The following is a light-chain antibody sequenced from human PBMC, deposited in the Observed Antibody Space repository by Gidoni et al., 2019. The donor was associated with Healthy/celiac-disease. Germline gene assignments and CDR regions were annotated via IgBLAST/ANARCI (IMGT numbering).Light chain of an antibody. CDR1: QSVSSSD. Sequence: ELVLPQSPGTLSLSPGARATLSCRASQSVSSSDLAWYQHKPGQAPRLLIYGASSRATGIPDRFSGSGSGTDFTRTISRLEPEDFAVYYCQQYGSSAETFGQGTKVEIK. CDR2: GAS. V-gene: IGKV3-20*01. J-gene: IGKJ1*01. CDR3: QQYGSSAET.